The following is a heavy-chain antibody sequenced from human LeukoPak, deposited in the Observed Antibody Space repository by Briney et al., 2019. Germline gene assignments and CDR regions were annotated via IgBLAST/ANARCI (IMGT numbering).Heavy chain of an antibody. CDR3: ARDRGYCSGGTCRIQYFDY. CDR1: GFTFTDYW. V-gene: IGHV3-7*04. D-gene: IGHD2-15*01. CDR2: IEQDGSDN. J-gene: IGHJ4*02. Sequence: GGSLRLSCTASGFTFTDYWMSWVRQAPGKGLEWVANIEQDGSDNYHLGSVMGRFTISRDNAKNSLYLQMNSPRAEDTAVYYCARDRGYCSGGTCRIQYFDYWGQGTLVTVSS.